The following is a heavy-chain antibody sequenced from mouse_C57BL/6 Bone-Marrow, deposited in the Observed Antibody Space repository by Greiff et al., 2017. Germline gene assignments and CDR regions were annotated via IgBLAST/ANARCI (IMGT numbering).Heavy chain of an antibody. J-gene: IGHJ2*01. V-gene: IGHV5-9*01. CDR3: ARRVTGYYFDY. Sequence: EVHLVESGGGLVKPGGSLKLSCAASGFTFSSYTMSWVRQTPEKRLEWVATISGGGGNTYYPDSVKGRFTISRDNAKNTLYLQMSSLRSEDTALYYCARRVTGYYFDYWGQGTTLTVSS. D-gene: IGHD2-1*01. CDR2: ISGGGGNT. CDR1: GFTFSSYT.